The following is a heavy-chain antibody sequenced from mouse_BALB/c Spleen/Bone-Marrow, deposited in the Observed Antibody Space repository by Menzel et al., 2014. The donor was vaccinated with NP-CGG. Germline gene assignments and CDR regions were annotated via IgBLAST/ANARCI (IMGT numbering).Heavy chain of an antibody. J-gene: IGHJ1*01. Sequence: EVQLVESGGGLIKPGGSLKLSCAASGFTFSDYYMYWVRQTPKKRLEWVATISNGGSYTYYPDSVKGRLTISRDNAKNNLYLQMSSLKSEDTAMYYCARDSLYYYGSSYGYFDVWGAGTTVTVSS. CDR3: ARDSLYYYGSSYGYFDV. V-gene: IGHV5-4*02. CDR2: ISNGGSYT. D-gene: IGHD1-1*01. CDR1: GFTFSDYY.